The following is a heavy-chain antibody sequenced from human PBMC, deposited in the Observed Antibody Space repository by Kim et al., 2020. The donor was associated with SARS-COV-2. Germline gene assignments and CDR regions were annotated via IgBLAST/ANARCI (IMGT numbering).Heavy chain of an antibody. D-gene: IGHD4-17*01. V-gene: IGHV3-30*18. CDR2: ISYDGSNK. CDR3: AKDLRVTTVTKPHYGMDV. CDR1: GFTFSSYG. J-gene: IGHJ6*02. Sequence: GGSLRLSCAASGFTFSSYGMHWVRQAPGKGLEWVAVISYDGSNKYYADSVKGRFTISRDNSKNTLYLQMNSLRAEDTAVYYCAKDLRVTTVTKPHYGMDVWGQGTTVTVSS.